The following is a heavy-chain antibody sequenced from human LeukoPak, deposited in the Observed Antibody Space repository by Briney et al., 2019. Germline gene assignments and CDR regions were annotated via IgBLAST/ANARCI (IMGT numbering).Heavy chain of an antibody. CDR1: GFTFDDYA. V-gene: IGHV3-43*02. Sequence: PGGSLRLSCAASGFTFDDYAMHWVPQAPGKGLEWVSLISGDGGSTYYADSVKGRFTISRDNSKNSLYLQMNSLRTEDTALYYCAKDKESVLLWFGETYGMDVWGQGTTVTVSS. CDR2: ISGDGGST. D-gene: IGHD3-10*01. CDR3: AKDKESVLLWFGETYGMDV. J-gene: IGHJ6*02.